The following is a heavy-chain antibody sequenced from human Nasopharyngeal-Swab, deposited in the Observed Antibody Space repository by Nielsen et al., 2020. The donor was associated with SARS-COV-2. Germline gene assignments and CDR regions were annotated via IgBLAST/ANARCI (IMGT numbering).Heavy chain of an antibody. V-gene: IGHV3-23*01. CDR2: ISNSGGTT. J-gene: IGHJ4*02. CDR1: GFPLTSYA. D-gene: IGHD3-22*01. CDR3: AKRDDYYESSGLGD. Sequence: GESLKISCAVSGFPLTSYAMTWVRQAPGKGLEWVSAISNSGGTTFYADSVKGRFTISRDNSKNTLYLQMNSLRAEDTAVYYCAKRDDYYESSGLGDWGQGTLVTVSS.